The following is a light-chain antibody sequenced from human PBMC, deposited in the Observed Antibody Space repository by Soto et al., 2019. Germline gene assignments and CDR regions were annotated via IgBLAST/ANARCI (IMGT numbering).Light chain of an antibody. Sequence: IQMTQSPSALSASVGDRVTITCRASQSFSSYLNWYQQKPGQAPKLLIYAASSLQSGVPSRFSGSGSGTDFTLTISSLQPEDFATYYCQQSYSTPGTFGQGTKVEIK. V-gene: IGKV1-39*01. CDR3: QQSYSTPGT. J-gene: IGKJ1*01. CDR1: QSFSSY. CDR2: AAS.